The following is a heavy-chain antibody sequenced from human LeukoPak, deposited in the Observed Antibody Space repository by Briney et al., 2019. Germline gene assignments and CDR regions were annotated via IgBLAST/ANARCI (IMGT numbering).Heavy chain of an antibody. CDR3: ARGVDGELSN. D-gene: IGHD1-7*01. CDR2: INHGGST. V-gene: IGHV4-34*01. Sequence: SETLSLTCAVYGGSFSGYYWSWIRQPPGKGLEWIGEINHGGSTNYSPSLKSRVTISIDTSKNQFSLKLSSVTAADTAVYYCARGVDGELSNWGQGTLVTVSS. J-gene: IGHJ4*02. CDR1: GGSFSGYY.